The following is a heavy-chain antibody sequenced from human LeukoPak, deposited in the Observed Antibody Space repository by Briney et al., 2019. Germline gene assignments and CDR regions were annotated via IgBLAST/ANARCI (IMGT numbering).Heavy chain of an antibody. Sequence: PSETLSLTCTVSGAFTSTHYWSWVRQPLGKGLEWIGYVFYSGNSNYNPSFTSRLTMSVDTSKTQFSLKLTSVTAAVTAVYYCARIDPLGFFDLWGQGTLVTVSS. V-gene: IGHV4-59*11. J-gene: IGHJ4*02. CDR3: ARIDPLGFFDL. D-gene: IGHD6-25*01. CDR1: GAFTSTHY. CDR2: VFYSGNS.